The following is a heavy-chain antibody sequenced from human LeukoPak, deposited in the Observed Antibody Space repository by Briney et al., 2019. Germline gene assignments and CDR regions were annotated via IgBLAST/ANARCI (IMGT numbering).Heavy chain of an antibody. CDR2: MNPNSGNT. Sequence: ASVKVSCKASGYTFTSYGISWVRQATGQGLEWMGWMNPNSGNTGYAQKFQGRVTITRNTSISTAYMELSSLRSEDTAVYYCARGGKMEFDYWGQGTLVTVSS. CDR3: ARGGKMEFDY. CDR1: GYTFTSYG. J-gene: IGHJ4*02. D-gene: IGHD1-1*01. V-gene: IGHV1-8*01.